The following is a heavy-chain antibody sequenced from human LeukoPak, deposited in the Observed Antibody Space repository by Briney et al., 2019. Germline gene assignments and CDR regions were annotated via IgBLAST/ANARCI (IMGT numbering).Heavy chain of an antibody. Sequence: GGSLRLSCAASGFTFSNYAMHWVRQAPGKGLEWVTVISYDGSYKDNADSVKGRITISRDNSKNTLYLQMKSQRAEDTAVYYCARGARKGDDYGGFFEYWGQGALVTVSS. CDR2: ISYDGSYK. V-gene: IGHV3-30*04. CDR3: ARGARKGDDYGGFFEY. CDR1: GFTFSNYA. J-gene: IGHJ4*02. D-gene: IGHD4-23*01.